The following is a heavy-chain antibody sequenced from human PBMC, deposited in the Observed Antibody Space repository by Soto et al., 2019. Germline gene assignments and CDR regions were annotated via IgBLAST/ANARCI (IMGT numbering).Heavy chain of an antibody. V-gene: IGHV4-39*01. J-gene: IGHJ4*02. D-gene: IGHD3-10*01. Sequence: SETLSLTCTVSGRSISSSSYYWGWIRQPPGKGLEWIGRIYYSRSTYYNPSLKSRVTISVDTSKNQFSLKLSSVTAADTAVYYCASPGITMVRGVATDYWGQGTLVTVSS. CDR3: ASPGITMVRGVATDY. CDR1: GRSISSSSYY. CDR2: IYYSRST.